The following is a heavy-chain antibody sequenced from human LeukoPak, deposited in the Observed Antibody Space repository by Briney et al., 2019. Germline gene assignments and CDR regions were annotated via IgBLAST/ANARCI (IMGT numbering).Heavy chain of an antibody. CDR2: INPNSGGT. J-gene: IGHJ6*03. V-gene: IGHV1-2*02. D-gene: IGHD3-9*01. CDR3: ARGDILTGYYNVNPYYYMDV. Sequence: ASVKVSCKASGYTFTSYGISWVRQAPGQGLEWMGWINPNSGGTNYAQKFQGRVTMTRDTSISTAYMELSRLRSDDTAVYYCARGDILTGYYNVNPYYYMDVWGKGTTVTVSS. CDR1: GYTFTSYG.